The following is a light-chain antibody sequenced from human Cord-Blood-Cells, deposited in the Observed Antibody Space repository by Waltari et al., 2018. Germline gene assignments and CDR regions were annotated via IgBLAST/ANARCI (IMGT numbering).Light chain of an antibody. J-gene: IGKJ2*03. CDR2: DAS. CDR1: QDISNY. Sequence: DIQMTQSPSSLSASVGDRVTITFQASQDISNYLNWYQQKPGTAPKLLIYDASTLETGVPSRFRGSGSRTDFTFTISSLQPEDIATYYCQQYDNLPYSFGQGTKLEIK. V-gene: IGKV1-33*01. CDR3: QQYDNLPYS.